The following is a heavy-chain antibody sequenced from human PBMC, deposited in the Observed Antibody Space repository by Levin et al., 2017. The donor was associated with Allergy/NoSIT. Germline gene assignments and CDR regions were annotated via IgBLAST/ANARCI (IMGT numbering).Heavy chain of an antibody. CDR2: ISYNGADE. V-gene: IGHV3-30*18. Sequence: GGSLRLSCAASRFTFNGYAMHWVRQAPGKGLEWVSLISYNGADEYYADSVKGRFTISRDKSQNTLYLQMNSLRVEDSAIYYCVNEQWLRRQSERVDYGMDVWGQGTTVTVS. CDR1: RFTFNGYA. J-gene: IGHJ6*02. CDR3: VNEQWLRRQSERVDYGMDV. D-gene: IGHD6-19*01.